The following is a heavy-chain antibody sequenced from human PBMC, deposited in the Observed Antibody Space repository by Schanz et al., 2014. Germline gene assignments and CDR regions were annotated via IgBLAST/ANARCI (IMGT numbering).Heavy chain of an antibody. D-gene: IGHD5-12*01. CDR2: LYIGGGST. J-gene: IGHJ3*01. V-gene: IGHV3-53*01. CDR1: GFTVSTNY. Sequence: EVQLVESGGGLIQPGGSLRLSCAVSGFTVSTNYMSWVRQAPGKGLEWVSSLYIGGGSTRYADSVKGRFIISRDSSKNTILLKINRLGDDDSAVYFCARDEGRDGYNLAFDVWGQGTMVTVSS. CDR3: ARDEGRDGYNLAFDV.